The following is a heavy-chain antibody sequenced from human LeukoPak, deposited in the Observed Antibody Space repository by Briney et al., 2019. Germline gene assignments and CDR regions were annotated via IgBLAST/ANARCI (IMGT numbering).Heavy chain of an antibody. J-gene: IGHJ4*02. V-gene: IGHV3-74*01. CDR2: IHSDGTGT. Sequence: GGSLRLSCVASGFTFSSYWMHWVRHAPGKGLVWVSRIHSDGTGTSYADSVKGRFTISRDNAKNALYLQMNSLRAEDTAVYYCARGSSVREDYWGQGTLVTVSS. CDR1: GFTFSSYW. D-gene: IGHD3-10*01. CDR3: ARGSSVREDY.